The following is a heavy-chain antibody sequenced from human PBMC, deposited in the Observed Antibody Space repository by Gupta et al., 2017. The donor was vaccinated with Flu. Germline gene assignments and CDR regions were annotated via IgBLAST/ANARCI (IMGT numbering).Heavy chain of an antibody. CDR3: ARGGGSSFRIVDY. Sequence: QVQLVESGGGVVQPGRSLRLSCAASGFTFSSYGMHWVRQAPGKGLEWVAVIWYDGSNKYYADSVKGRFTISRDNSKNTLYLQMNSLRAEDTAVYYCARGGGSSFRIVDYWGQGTLVTVSS. J-gene: IGHJ4*02. CDR1: GFTFSSYG. CDR2: IWYDGSNK. D-gene: IGHD2-2*01. V-gene: IGHV3-33*01.